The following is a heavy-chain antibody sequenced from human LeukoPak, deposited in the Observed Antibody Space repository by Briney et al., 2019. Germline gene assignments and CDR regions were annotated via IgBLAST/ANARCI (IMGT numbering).Heavy chain of an antibody. V-gene: IGHV4-61*08. CDR3: ARESQEDHYYYYGMDV. Sequence: SETLSLTCTVSGGSISSGGYYWSWIRQHPGKGLEWIGYIYYSGSTNYNPSLKSRVTISVDTSKNQFSLKLSSVTAADTAVYYCARESQEDHYYYYGMDVWGQGTTVTVSS. J-gene: IGHJ6*02. CDR2: IYYSGST. CDR1: GGSISSGGYY.